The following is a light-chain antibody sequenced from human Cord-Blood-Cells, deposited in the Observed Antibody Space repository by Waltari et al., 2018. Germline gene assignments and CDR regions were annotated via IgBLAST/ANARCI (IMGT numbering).Light chain of an antibody. CDR2: AAS. CDR1: QGISSY. J-gene: IGKJ2*03. CDR3: QQLNSYPPFS. Sequence: DIQLTQSPSFLSAPVGDRVTITCRASQGISSYLAWYQQKPGKAPKLLFYAASPLQSGVPSRFSGSASGTEFTLPISSLQPEDFATYYCQQLNSYPPFSFGQGTKLEIK. V-gene: IGKV1-9*01.